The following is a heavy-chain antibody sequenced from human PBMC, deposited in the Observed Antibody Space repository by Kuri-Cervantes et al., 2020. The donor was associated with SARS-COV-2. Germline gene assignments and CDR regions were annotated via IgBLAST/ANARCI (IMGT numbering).Heavy chain of an antibody. J-gene: IGHJ4*02. D-gene: IGHD3-9*01. Sequence: GGSLRLSCKASGYTFTSYAMHWVRQAPGQRLEWMGWISAYNGNTNYAQKLQGRVTMTTDTSTSTAYMELRSLRSDDTAVYYCASDNLPQTGTDYWGQGTLVTVSS. V-gene: IGHV1-18*01. CDR3: ASDNLPQTGTDY. CDR2: ISAYNGNT. CDR1: GYTFTSYA.